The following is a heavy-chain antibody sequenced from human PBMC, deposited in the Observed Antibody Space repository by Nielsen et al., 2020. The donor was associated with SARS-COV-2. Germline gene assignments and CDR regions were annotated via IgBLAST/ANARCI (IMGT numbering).Heavy chain of an antibody. CDR1: GASISSGGYY. CDR3: ARVVAKRVYAIRWFDP. V-gene: IGHV4-31*03. CDR2: IHYSGTT. Sequence: SETLSLTCTVSGASISSGGYYWNWVRQHPGQGLEWIGHIHYSGTTNYNPSLESRATISVDTSKSRFSLTLSSVTAADTAVYCCARVVAKRVYAIRWFDPWGQGLLVTVSS. D-gene: IGHD2-8*01. J-gene: IGHJ5*02.